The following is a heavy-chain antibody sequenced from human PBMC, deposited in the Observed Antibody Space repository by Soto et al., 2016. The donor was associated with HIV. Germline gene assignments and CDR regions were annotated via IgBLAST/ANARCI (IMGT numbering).Heavy chain of an antibody. D-gene: IGHD3-10*01. CDR2: ISGSSSYT. V-gene: IGHV3-11*05. J-gene: IGHJ4*02. CDR1: GFTFSDYY. Sequence: VQLVESGGGLVKPGGSLRLSCAASGFTFSDYYMSWIRQAPGKGLEWVSYISGSSSYTNYADSVKGRFTISRDNAKNSLYLRMNSLRAEDTAVYYCARDAGSRVSMVRGIGSYFDYWAREPWSPSPQ. CDR3: ARDAGSRVSMVRGIGSYFDY.